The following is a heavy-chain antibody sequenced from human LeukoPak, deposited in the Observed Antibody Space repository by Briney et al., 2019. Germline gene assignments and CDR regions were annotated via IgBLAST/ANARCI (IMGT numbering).Heavy chain of an antibody. Sequence: PGGSLRLSCAASGFTFSSYWMSWVRQAPGKGLEWVANIKQDGSEKYYVDSAKGRFTISRDNAKNSLYLQMNSLRAEDTAVYYCARLDYYGSGSYQVDYWGQGTLVTVSS. V-gene: IGHV3-7*03. J-gene: IGHJ4*02. CDR2: IKQDGSEK. CDR1: GFTFSSYW. CDR3: ARLDYYGSGSYQVDY. D-gene: IGHD3-10*01.